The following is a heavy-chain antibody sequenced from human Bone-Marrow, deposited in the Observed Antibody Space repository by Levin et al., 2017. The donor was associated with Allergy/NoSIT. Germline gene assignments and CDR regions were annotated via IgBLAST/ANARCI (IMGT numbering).Heavy chain of an antibody. J-gene: IGHJ5*02. CDR2: IYPGDSDT. CDR3: ARLHSSVGHCGSTSCYVGDHVYKWFDP. CDR1: GYNFTTFW. D-gene: IGHD2-2*01. V-gene: IGHV5-51*01. Sequence: AGGSLRLSCKGSGYNFTTFWIGWVRQMPGKGLEWMGIIYPGDSDTRYSPSFQGQVTISADKSISTAYLQWSSLKASDTAMYHCARLHSSVGHCGSTSCYVGDHVYKWFDPWGQGTLVTVSS.